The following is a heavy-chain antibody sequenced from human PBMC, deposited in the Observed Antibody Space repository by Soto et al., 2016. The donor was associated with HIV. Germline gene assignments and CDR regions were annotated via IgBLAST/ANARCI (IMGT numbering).Heavy chain of an antibody. D-gene: IGHD3-22*01. CDR3: AKKGWMIAQDRNWYFDL. CDR2: ISGSGSST. J-gene: IGHJ2*01. V-gene: IGHV3-23*01. Sequence: QLLESGGALVQPGGSLRLSCAASGFSFSNYAMSWVRQAPGKGLQWASGISGSGSSTYYADSVKGRFTISRDNSKNTLYLQMKSLRAEDTAVYYCAKKGWMIAQDRNWYFDLWGRGTLVTVSS. CDR1: GFSFSNYA.